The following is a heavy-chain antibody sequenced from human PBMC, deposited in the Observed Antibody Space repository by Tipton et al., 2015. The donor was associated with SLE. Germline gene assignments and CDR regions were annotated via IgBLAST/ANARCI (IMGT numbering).Heavy chain of an antibody. CDR3: ARERSSGWSGEVFDC. D-gene: IGHD6-19*01. CDR1: GFTFSSYA. V-gene: IGHV3-30*04. J-gene: IGHJ4*02. Sequence: SLRLSCAASGFTFSSYAMSWVRQAPGKGLEWVAVISYDGSNKYYADSVKGRFTISRDNSKNTLYLQMNSLRAEDTAVYYCARERSSGWSGEVFDCWGQGTLVTVSS. CDR2: ISYDGSNK.